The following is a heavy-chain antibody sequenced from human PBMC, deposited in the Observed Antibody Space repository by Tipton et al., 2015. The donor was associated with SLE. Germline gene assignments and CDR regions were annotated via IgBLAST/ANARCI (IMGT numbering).Heavy chain of an antibody. CDR1: GFTFSSYG. Sequence: SLRLSCAASGFTFSSYGMHWVRQAPGKGLEWVAFIRYDGSNKYYADSVKGRFTISRDNSKNTLYLQMNSLRAEDTAVYYCAKGDSYYGSGSYYRPFDYWGQGTLVTVSS. D-gene: IGHD3-10*01. CDR3: AKGDSYYGSGSYYRPFDY. J-gene: IGHJ4*02. V-gene: IGHV3-30*02. CDR2: IRYDGSNK.